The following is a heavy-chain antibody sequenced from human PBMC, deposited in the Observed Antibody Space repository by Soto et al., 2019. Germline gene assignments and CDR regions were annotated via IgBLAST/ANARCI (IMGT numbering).Heavy chain of an antibody. D-gene: IGHD2-15*01. J-gene: IGHJ4*02. V-gene: IGHV1-18*01. CDR2: TSAYNGDT. Sequence: ASVKVSCKTSGYTFTNYGIAWVRQAPGQGLEWMGWTSAYNGDTNYAQNLHGRVTMTTDTATSTAYMELRSLTSDDTAVYYCARAVYGGYYFDFWGPGTLVTVS. CDR1: GYTFTNYG. CDR3: ARAVYGGYYFDF.